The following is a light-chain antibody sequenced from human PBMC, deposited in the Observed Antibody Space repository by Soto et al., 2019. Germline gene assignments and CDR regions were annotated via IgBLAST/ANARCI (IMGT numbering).Light chain of an antibody. CDR2: LGS. J-gene: IGKJ5*01. CDR3: MQALQIPSIT. CDR1: QSLLHSDGYNY. V-gene: IGKV2-28*01. Sequence: IVLTQSPLSLPVTPGEPASISCRPSQSLLHSDGYNYLDWYVQKPGQPPQFLIYLGSNRASGAPDRFSGSGSGTHFTLKISRVEAEDVGVYYCMQALQIPSITFGQGTRLEIK.